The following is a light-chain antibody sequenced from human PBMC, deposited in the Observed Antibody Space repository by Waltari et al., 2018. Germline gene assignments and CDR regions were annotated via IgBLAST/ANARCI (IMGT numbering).Light chain of an antibody. CDR1: SPNIGAEYD. CDR2: GSY. CDR3: QSYDTRLSGSV. V-gene: IGLV1-40*01. Sequence: QSVLTQPPPVSGAPGQRVTLSCAGSSPNIGAEYDVNGYKQVPGTAPTLLIFGSYDRPSGVPDRISGSKSGTSASLAITGLQAEDEADYYCQSYDTRLSGSVFGGGTRLTVL. J-gene: IGLJ3*02.